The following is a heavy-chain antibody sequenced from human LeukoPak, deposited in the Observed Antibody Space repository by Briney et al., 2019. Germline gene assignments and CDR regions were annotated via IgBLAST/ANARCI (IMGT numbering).Heavy chain of an antibody. D-gene: IGHD3-9*01. CDR1: GGSISSYY. Sequence: PSETLSLTCTVSGGSISSYYWSWIRQPPGKGLEWIGSIYYSGSTYYNPSLKSRVTISVDTSKNQFSLKLSSVTAADTAVYYCARSSPSRYFDWLFLDYWGQGTLVTVSS. CDR3: ARSSPSRYFDWLFLDY. J-gene: IGHJ4*02. V-gene: IGHV4-59*05. CDR2: IYYSGST.